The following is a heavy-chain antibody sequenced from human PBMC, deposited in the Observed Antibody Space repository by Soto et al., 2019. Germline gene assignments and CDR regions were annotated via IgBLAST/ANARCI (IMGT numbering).Heavy chain of an antibody. Sequence: KPSETLSLTCAVCGGSFSGYYWSWIRQPPGKGLEWIGEINHSGSTNYNPSLKSRVTISVDTSKNQFSLKLSSVTAADTAVYYCARGGRCSSTSCDLNAPHYYYYGMDVWGQGTTVTVSS. V-gene: IGHV4-34*01. CDR1: GGSFSGYY. J-gene: IGHJ6*02. CDR3: ARGGRCSSTSCDLNAPHYYYYGMDV. D-gene: IGHD2-2*01. CDR2: INHSGST.